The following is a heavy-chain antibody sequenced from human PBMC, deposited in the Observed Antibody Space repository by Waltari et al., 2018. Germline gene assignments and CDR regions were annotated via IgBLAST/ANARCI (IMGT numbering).Heavy chain of an antibody. CDR1: GGSFSGYY. CDR2: INPSGST. D-gene: IGHD3-10*01. J-gene: IGHJ5*02. V-gene: IGHV4-34*01. CDR3: ARGRGYSVVVRGVDTGFCWFDP. Sequence: QVQLQQWGAGLLSPSETLSLTCAVYGGSFSGYYWTWIRQPPGKGLEWIGEINPSGSTNDNPSLKSRVTISIDTPRNQFSLKLSSVTAADTAVYYCARGRGYSVVVRGVDTGFCWFDPWGQGTLVTVSS.